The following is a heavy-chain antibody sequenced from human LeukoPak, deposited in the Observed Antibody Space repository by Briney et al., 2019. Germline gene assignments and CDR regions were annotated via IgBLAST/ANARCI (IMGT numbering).Heavy chain of an antibody. CDR3: VRDYNWVFDY. Sequence: GGSLRLSCAASGFIFANEPMNWVRQTPGKGLEWVAHIRSDTKTIVCADSVKGRFTISRDNAKNSLSLQMNSLRVEDTAVYYCVRDYNWVFDYWGQGALVTVSS. J-gene: IGHJ4*02. CDR1: GFIFANEP. D-gene: IGHD1-20*01. V-gene: IGHV3-48*01. CDR2: IRSDTKTI.